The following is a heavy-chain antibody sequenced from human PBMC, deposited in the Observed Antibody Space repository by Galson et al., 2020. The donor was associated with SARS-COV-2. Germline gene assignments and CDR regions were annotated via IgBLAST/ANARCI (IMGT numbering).Heavy chain of an antibody. CDR2: IYHSGST. CDR3: ARHTDILTGYYNYYFDY. Sequence: SETLSLTCAVSGGSISSSNWWSWVRQPPGKGLEWIGEIYHSGSTNYNPSLKSRVTISVDKSKNQFSLKLSSVTAADTAVYYCARHTDILTGYYNYYFDYWGQGTLVTVSS. D-gene: IGHD3-9*01. CDR1: GGSISSSNW. J-gene: IGHJ4*02. V-gene: IGHV4-4*02.